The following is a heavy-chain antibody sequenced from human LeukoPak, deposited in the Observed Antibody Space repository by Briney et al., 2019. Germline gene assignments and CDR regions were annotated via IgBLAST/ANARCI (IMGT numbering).Heavy chain of an antibody. CDR2: ISGSGGST. CDR1: GFTFSSYA. CDR3: AKDSPGYSSSWYSWYFDY. D-gene: IGHD6-13*01. V-gene: IGHV3-23*01. J-gene: IGHJ4*02. Sequence: PGGSLRLSCAASGFTFSSYAMSWVRQAPGKGLEWVSAISGSGGSTYCAYSVKGRFTISRDNSKNTLYQQMNSLRAEDTAVYYCAKDSPGYSSSWYSWYFDYWGQGTLVTVSS.